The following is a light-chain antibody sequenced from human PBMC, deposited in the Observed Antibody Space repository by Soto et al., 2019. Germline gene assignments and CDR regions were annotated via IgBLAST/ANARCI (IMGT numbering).Light chain of an antibody. V-gene: IGKV1-39*01. J-gene: IGKJ2*01. CDR1: QTISTY. CDR2: ATS. CDR3: QQTFTTPRT. Sequence: DIQMTQSPSSLSASVGDRVTITCRASQTISTYLNWYQQKPGKAPKLLIYATSSLQSGVPSRFSGSGSETDFILTISSLQLEDFATYYCQQTFTTPRTFGQGTSLEIK.